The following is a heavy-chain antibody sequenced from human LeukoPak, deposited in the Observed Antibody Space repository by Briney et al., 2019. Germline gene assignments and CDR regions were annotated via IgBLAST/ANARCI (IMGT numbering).Heavy chain of an antibody. V-gene: IGHV1-8*01. D-gene: IGHD3-3*01. CDR1: GYTFTSYD. CDR3: ASPTLEWLFDGMDV. CDR2: MNPNSGNT. Sequence: APVKVSCKASGYTFTSYDINWVRQATGQGLEWMGWMNPNSGNTGYAQKFQGRVTMTRNTSISTAYMELSSLRSEDTAVYYCASPTLEWLFDGMDVWGQGTTVTVSS. J-gene: IGHJ6*02.